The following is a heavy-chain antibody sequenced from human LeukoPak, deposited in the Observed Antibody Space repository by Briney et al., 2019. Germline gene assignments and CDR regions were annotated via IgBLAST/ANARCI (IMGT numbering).Heavy chain of an antibody. CDR2: ISGSGATI. J-gene: IGHJ2*01. V-gene: IGHV3-11*04. CDR1: GLTFSGYY. CDR3: ARELSHWYFDL. Sequence: GGSLRLSCAASGLTFSGYYMNWIRQAPGKGLEWVSYISGSGATIYYADSVKGRFTISRDNAKSSLYLQMNSLRAEDTAIYYCARELSHWYFDLWGRGTLVTVSS.